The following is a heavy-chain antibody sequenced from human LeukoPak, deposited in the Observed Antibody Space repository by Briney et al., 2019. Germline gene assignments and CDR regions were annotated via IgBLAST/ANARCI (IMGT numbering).Heavy chain of an antibody. Sequence: PGGSLRLSCAASGFTFSSYWMHWVRQAPGKGLVWVSRINSDGSSTSYADSVKGRFTISRDNSKNTLYLQMNSLRAEDTAVYYCAKSQVGWFGELLSYDYWGQGTLVTVSS. J-gene: IGHJ4*02. CDR3: AKSQVGWFGELLSYDY. D-gene: IGHD3-10*01. CDR1: GFTFSSYW. V-gene: IGHV3-74*01. CDR2: INSDGSST.